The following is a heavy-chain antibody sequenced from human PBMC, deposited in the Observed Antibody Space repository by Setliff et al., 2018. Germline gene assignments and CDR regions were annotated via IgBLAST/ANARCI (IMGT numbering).Heavy chain of an antibody. CDR2: MYYSVST. Sequence: SETLSLTCSVSGGSISSSSYYWGWTRQPPGKGLEWIGSMYYSVSTYYNPSLKSRATISADTSKRQVSLNLNSVTAADTAVYYCMRQGAQMPSLSHLYGVDVWGQGTTVTVSS. V-gene: IGHV4-39*01. J-gene: IGHJ6*02. CDR3: MRQGAQMPSLSHLYGVDV. CDR1: GGSISSSSYY. D-gene: IGHD2-2*01.